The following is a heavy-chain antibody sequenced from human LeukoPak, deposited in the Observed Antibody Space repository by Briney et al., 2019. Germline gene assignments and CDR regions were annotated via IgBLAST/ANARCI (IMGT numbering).Heavy chain of an antibody. J-gene: IGHJ4*02. CDR3: ASEGYSYGYDY. D-gene: IGHD5-18*01. Sequence: GGSLRLSCAASGFTFSSYAMSWVRQAPGKGLEWVAVIWYDGSNKYYADSVKGRFTISRDNSKNTLYLQMNSLRAEDTAVYYCASEGYSYGYDYWGQGTLVTVSS. CDR1: GFTFSSYA. V-gene: IGHV3-33*08. CDR2: IWYDGSNK.